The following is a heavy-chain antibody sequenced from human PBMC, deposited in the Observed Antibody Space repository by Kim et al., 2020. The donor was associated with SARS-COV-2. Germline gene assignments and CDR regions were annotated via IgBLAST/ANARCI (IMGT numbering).Heavy chain of an antibody. V-gene: IGHV3-30*04. Sequence: GGSLRLSCAASGFTFSSYAMHWVRQAPGKGLEWVAVISYDGSNKYYADSVKGRFTISRDNSKNTLYLQMNSLRAEDTAVYYCARDGVGYYDSSATGGDAFDIWGQGTMVTVSS. CDR3: ARDGVGYYDSSATGGDAFDI. CDR1: GFTFSSYA. D-gene: IGHD3-22*01. CDR2: ISYDGSNK. J-gene: IGHJ3*02.